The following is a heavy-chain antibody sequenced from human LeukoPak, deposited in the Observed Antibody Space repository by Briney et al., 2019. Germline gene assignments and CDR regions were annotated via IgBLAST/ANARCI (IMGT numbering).Heavy chain of an antibody. Sequence: DSVKVSCKASGYTFTSYGISWVRQAPGQGLEWMGWISAYNGNTNYAQKLQGRVTMTTNTSTTTAYMELRSLRSDDTAVYYGARDNKRPPYYYDSSGYRPFDYWGQGTLVTVSS. CDR1: GYTFTSYG. V-gene: IGHV1-18*01. J-gene: IGHJ4*02. D-gene: IGHD3-22*01. CDR3: ARDNKRPPYYYDSSGYRPFDY. CDR2: ISAYNGNT.